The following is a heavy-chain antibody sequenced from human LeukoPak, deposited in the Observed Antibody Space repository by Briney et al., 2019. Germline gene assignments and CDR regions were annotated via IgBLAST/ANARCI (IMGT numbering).Heavy chain of an antibody. V-gene: IGHV3-48*03. J-gene: IGHJ4*02. CDR1: GFTFKNYE. CDR2: ISSSGSPI. Sequence: GGSLRLSCAASGFTFKNYEMNWVRQAPGKGLEWVSYISSSGSPIYYAGSVKGRFTISRDNAKNSLCLQMNSLRAEDTAVYYCARGPSVGSGWSPDYWGQGTLVTVSS. CDR3: ARGPSVGSGWSPDY. D-gene: IGHD6-19*01.